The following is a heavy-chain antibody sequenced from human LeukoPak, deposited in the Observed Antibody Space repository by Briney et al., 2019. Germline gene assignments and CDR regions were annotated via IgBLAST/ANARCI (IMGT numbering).Heavy chain of an antibody. CDR2: IYQNGNT. CDR1: GGSISSSYW. CDR3: ARRDLWFGFFDY. Sequence: SETLSLTCAVFGGSISSSYWWSWVRQSPEKGLEWIGEIYQNGNTSYNPSLKSRVTVSIAKSKNQFSLNLSSVTAADTAVYFCARRDLWFGFFDYWGQGTLVTVSS. V-gene: IGHV4-4*02. J-gene: IGHJ4*02. D-gene: IGHD3-10*01.